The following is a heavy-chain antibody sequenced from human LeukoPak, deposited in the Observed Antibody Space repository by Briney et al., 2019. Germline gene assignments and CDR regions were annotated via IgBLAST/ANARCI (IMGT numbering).Heavy chain of an antibody. CDR2: IYHSGST. Sequence: SQTLSLTCTVSGGSISSGAYYWSWIRQHPGKGLEWIGYIYHSGSTYYNPPLKSRLTISVEMSKNQLSLKLSSVTAADTAVYYCARARDYYDSSGRRDAFDIWGQGTMVTVSS. J-gene: IGHJ3*02. CDR1: GGSISSGAYY. D-gene: IGHD3-22*01. CDR3: ARARDYYDSSGRRDAFDI. V-gene: IGHV4-31*03.